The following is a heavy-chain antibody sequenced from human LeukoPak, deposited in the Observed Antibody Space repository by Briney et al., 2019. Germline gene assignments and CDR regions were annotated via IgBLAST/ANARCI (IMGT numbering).Heavy chain of an antibody. CDR1: GFTFSRYT. D-gene: IGHD3-3*01. CDR3: VRDASPYDSINWFDP. J-gene: IGHJ5*02. V-gene: IGHV3-21*01. Sequence: GGSLRLSCAASGFTFSRYTMNWVRQVPGKGLEWVSSISGTSSYRYYAESVKGRFSISRDDATNSVYLQMNSLRVEDTAVYYCVRDASPYDSINWFDPWGQATLVTVSS. CDR2: ISGTSSYR.